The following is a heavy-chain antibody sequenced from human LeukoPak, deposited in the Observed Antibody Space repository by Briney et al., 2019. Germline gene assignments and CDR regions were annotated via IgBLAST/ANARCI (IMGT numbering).Heavy chain of an antibody. CDR1: GFTFGDFA. D-gene: IGHD3-10*01. CDR2: ISWNSDNI. CDR3: ARGPPYGSRTDFFDC. V-gene: IGHV3-9*01. J-gene: IGHJ4*02. Sequence: GRSLRLSCAASGFTFGDFAMHWVRQAPGRGLEWVSGISWNSDNIGYVDSVEGRFTISRDNAKNSLYLQMNSLRVEDSAVYYCARGPPYGSRTDFFDCWGRGTLVTVSS.